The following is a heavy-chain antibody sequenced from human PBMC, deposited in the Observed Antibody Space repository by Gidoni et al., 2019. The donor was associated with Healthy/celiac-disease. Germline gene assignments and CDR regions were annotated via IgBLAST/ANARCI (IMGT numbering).Heavy chain of an antibody. CDR1: GGSISSGGYY. CDR3: ARDEGSGNQGGYFDY. CDR2: IYYSGST. J-gene: IGHJ4*02. Sequence: QVQLQESVPGLVKPSQTLSLTCTVSGGSISSGGYYWSWIRQHPGTGLEWIGYIYYSGSTYYNPSLKSRVTISVDTSKNQFSLKLSSVTAADTAVYYCARDEGSGNQGGYFDYWGQGTLVTVSS. V-gene: IGHV4-31*03. D-gene: IGHD3-10*01.